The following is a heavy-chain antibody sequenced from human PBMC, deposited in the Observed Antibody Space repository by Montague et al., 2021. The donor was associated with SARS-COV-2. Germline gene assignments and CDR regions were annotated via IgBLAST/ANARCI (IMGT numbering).Heavy chain of an antibody. D-gene: IGHD3-9*01. Sequence: SLRLSCAASGFTFSNYSMNWVRQAPGKGLEWVSYISSSSSTIYYADSVKGRFTISRDNAKNSLYLQMNSLRDEDTAVYYCARGTYTYYDILTGRTYGMDVWGQGTTVTVSS. J-gene: IGHJ6*02. CDR2: ISSSSSTI. V-gene: IGHV3-48*02. CDR1: GFTFSNYS. CDR3: ARGTYTYYDILTGRTYGMDV.